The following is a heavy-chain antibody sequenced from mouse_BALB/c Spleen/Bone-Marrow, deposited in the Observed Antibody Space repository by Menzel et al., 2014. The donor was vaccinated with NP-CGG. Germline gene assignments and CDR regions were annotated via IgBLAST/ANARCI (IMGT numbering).Heavy chain of an antibody. Sequence: VKLMESGAELVRPGTSVKVSCKASGHAFTNYLLEWVKQRPGQGLEWIGVINPGSGGTKYNEKFKGKATLTVDKSSSTAYMQLSSLTSDDSAVYFCARRNRDYYAMDYWGQGTSVTVSP. J-gene: IGHJ4*01. CDR1: GHAFTNYL. CDR2: INPGSGGT. CDR3: ARRNRDYYAMDY. V-gene: IGHV1-54*01.